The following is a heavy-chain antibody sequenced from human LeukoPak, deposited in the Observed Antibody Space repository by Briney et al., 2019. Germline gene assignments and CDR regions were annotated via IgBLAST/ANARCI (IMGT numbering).Heavy chain of an antibody. CDR1: GFTFSSYE. D-gene: IGHD6-6*01. Sequence: PGGSLRLSCAASGFTFSSYEMNWVRQAPGKGLEWVSYIRSSGSTIYYADSVKGRFTISRDNAKNSLYLQMNSLRAEDTAVYYCASLEYSSSSKDFDYWGQGTLVTVSS. CDR3: ASLEYSSSSKDFDY. CDR2: IRSSGSTI. J-gene: IGHJ4*02. V-gene: IGHV3-48*03.